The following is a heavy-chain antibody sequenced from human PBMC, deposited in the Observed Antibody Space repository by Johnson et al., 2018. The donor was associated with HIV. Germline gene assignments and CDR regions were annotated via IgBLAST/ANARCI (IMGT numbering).Heavy chain of an antibody. CDR1: GFTFSSYG. Sequence: QVQLVESGGGLVQPGGSQRLSCAASGFTFSSYGMHWVRQAPGKGLEWVAVISYDGSNKYYADSVKGRFTISRDNSKNTLYLQMNSLRAEDTAVYYCAPAGPDAFDIWGQGTMVTVSS. V-gene: IGHV3-30*03. D-gene: IGHD6-13*01. CDR2: ISYDGSNK. CDR3: APAGPDAFDI. J-gene: IGHJ3*02.